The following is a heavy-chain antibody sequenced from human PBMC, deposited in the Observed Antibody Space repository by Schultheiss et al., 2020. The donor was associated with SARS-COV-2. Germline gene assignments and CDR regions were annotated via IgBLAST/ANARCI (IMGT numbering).Heavy chain of an antibody. CDR2: IYYSENT. D-gene: IGHD2-21*02. J-gene: IGHJ5*02. V-gene: IGHV4-59*01. CDR1: GGSISSYY. CDR3: ARAVVTVNAYNWFDP. Sequence: SETLSLTCTVSGGSISSYYWSWIRQPPGKGLEWIGYIYYSENTYYNPSLKSRVTISVDTSKNQFSLKLSSVTAADTAVYYCARAVVTVNAYNWFDPWGQGILVTVSS.